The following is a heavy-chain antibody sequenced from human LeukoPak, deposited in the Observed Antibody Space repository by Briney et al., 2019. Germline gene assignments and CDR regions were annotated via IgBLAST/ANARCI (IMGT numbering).Heavy chain of an antibody. CDR1: GGSISSSSYY. CDR2: IYYSGST. CDR3: LSVVPAAMYFDY. D-gene: IGHD2-2*01. V-gene: IGHV4-39*01. Sequence: SETLSLTCTVSGGSISSSSYYWGWIRQPPGKGLEWIGSIYYSGSTYYNPSLKSRVTISVDTSKNQFSLKLSSVTAADTAVYYCLSVVPAAMYFDYWGQGTLVTVSS. J-gene: IGHJ4*02.